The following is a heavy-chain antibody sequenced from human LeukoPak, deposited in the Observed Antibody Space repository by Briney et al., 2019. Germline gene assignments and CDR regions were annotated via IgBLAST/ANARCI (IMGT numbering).Heavy chain of an antibody. CDR2: ISYDGSNK. D-gene: IGHD3-22*01. V-gene: IGHV3-30*04. J-gene: IGHJ4*02. Sequence: PGGSLRLSCAASGFTFSSYAMHWVRQAPGKGLEWVAVISYDGSNKYYADSVKGRFTISRDNPKNTLYLQMNSLRAEDTAVYYCARAYYYDSSGSPAYWGQGTLVTVSS. CDR3: ARAYYYDSSGSPAY. CDR1: GFTFSSYA.